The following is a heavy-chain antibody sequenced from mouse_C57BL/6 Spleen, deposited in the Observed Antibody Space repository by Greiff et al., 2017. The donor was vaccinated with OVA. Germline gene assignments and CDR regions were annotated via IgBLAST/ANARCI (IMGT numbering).Heavy chain of an antibody. CDR1: GFTFSSYT. CDR3: ARRDSSGFAY. J-gene: IGHJ3*01. Sequence: EVKLEESGGGLVKPGGSLKLSCAASGFTFSSYTMSWIRQTPEKRLEWVATISGGGSDTYYPDSVRGRFTISRDNVKNTLYLQMSSLRSEDTALYYCARRDSSGFAYWGQGTLVTVSA. V-gene: IGHV5-9*01. CDR2: ISGGGSDT. D-gene: IGHD3-2*02.